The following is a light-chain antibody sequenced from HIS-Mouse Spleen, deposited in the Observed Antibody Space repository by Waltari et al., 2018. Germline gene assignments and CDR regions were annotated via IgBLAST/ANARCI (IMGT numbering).Light chain of an antibody. CDR1: QSISSW. CDR2: KAS. V-gene: IGKV1-5*03. J-gene: IGKJ2*01. Sequence: DIQMTQSPSTLSASVGDRVTITCRASQSISSWLAWYQQKPGKAPKLLSYKASRLESGVPSRFSGSGSGTEFTLTISSLQPDDFATYYCQQYNSYSPGYTFGQGTKLEIK. CDR3: QQYNSYSPGYT.